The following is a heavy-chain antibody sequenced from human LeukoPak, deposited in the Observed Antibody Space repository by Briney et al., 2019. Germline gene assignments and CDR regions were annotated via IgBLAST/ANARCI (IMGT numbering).Heavy chain of an antibody. CDR1: GFTFSSDS. Sequence: GGSLRLSCAASGFTFSSDSMSWVRQAPGKGLEWVSSISSSSIYTYYADSVKGRFTIARDNDKHSLYLQMNGLRAEDTAVYYCAKGPKQLVFVRGYYFDYWGQGTMVTVSS. J-gene: IGHJ4*02. CDR3: AKGPKQLVFVRGYYFDY. V-gene: IGHV3-21*01. CDR2: ISSSSIYT. D-gene: IGHD6-13*01.